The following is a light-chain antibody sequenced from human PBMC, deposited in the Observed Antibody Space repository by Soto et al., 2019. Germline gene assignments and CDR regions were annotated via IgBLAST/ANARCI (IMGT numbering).Light chain of an antibody. CDR1: RSNIGDNA. CDR3: AAWDDSLNGVV. V-gene: IGLV1-36*01. Sequence: QSALTQPPSVSEAPWQRVTISCSGSRSNIGDNAVNWYQQLPGKAPRLLIYYDDLLPSGVSDRFSGSKFGTSASLAISGLQSEDEADYYCAAWDDSLNGVVFGGGTKLTVL. CDR2: YDD. J-gene: IGLJ2*01.